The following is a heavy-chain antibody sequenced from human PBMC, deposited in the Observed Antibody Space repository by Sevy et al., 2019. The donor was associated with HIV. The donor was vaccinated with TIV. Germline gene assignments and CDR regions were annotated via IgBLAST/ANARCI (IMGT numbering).Heavy chain of an antibody. CDR1: GFIVSSNY. CDR2: IYSGGST. J-gene: IGHJ5*02. D-gene: IGHD2-15*01. V-gene: IGHV3-53*01. Sequence: GGSLRLSCAASGFIVSSNYMSWVRQAPGKGLEWVSVIYSGGSTYYVDSVKGRFTISRDNCKNTLYLQMNSLRAEDTAVYYCARVRSCSGGSCYSGGWFDPWGQGTLVTVSS. CDR3: ARVRSCSGGSCYSGGWFDP.